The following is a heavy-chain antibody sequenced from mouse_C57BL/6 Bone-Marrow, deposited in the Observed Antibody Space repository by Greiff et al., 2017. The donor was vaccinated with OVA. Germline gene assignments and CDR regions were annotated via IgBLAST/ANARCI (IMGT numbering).Heavy chain of an antibody. CDR3: ARNDYTRYFDV. J-gene: IGHJ1*03. CDR1: GYTFTSYW. V-gene: IGHV1-69*01. CDR2: IDPSDSYT. Sequence: QVHVKQPGAELVMPGASVKLSCKASGYTFTSYWMHWVKQRPGQGLEWIGEIDPSDSYTNYNQKFKGKSTLTVDKSSSTAYMQLSSLTSEDSAVYYCARNDYTRYFDVWGTGTTVTVSS. D-gene: IGHD2-4*01.